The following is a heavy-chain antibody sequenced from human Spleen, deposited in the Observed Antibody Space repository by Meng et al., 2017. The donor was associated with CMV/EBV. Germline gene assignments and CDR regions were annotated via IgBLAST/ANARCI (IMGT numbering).Heavy chain of an antibody. Sequence: GESLKISCTASGFTFGDYALTWVRQATGKGLEWVSGISGSATGTYYGDSVKGRFTISRDNSKKTLSLQMNSLRAEDTAVYYCAKDYDFWSGYIDFQYWGLGTLVTVSS. V-gene: IGHV3-23*01. CDR3: AKDYDFWSGYIDFQY. CDR1: GFTFGDYA. CDR2: ISGSATGT. J-gene: IGHJ4*02. D-gene: IGHD3-3*01.